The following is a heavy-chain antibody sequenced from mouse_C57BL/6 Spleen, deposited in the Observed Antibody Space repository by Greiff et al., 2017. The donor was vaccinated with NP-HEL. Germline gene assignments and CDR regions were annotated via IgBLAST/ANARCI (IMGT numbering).Heavy chain of an antibody. D-gene: IGHD2-3*01. CDR3: ARLYDGYYDYYAMDY. CDR1: GFTFSSYA. V-gene: IGHV5-4*01. Sequence: EVQGVESGGGLVKPGGSLKLSCAASGFTFSSYAMSWVRQTPEKRLEWVATISDGGSYTYYPDNVKGRFTISRDNAKNNLYLQMSHLKSEDTAMYYCARLYDGYYDYYAMDYWGQGTSVTVSS. CDR2: ISDGGSYT. J-gene: IGHJ4*01.